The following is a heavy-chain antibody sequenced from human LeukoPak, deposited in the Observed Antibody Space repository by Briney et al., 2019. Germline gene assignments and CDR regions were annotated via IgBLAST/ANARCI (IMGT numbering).Heavy chain of an antibody. CDR3: AREIISYYYDSSGYYTPYYFDY. V-gene: IGHV1-2*02. J-gene: IGHJ4*02. CDR1: GYTFTGYY. Sequence: GASVKVSCKASGYTFTGYYMHWVRQAPGQGLEWMGWINPNSGGTNYAQKFQGRVTMTRDTSISTAYMELSRLRSDDTAVYYCAREIISYYYDSSGYYTPYYFDYWGQGTLVTVSS. D-gene: IGHD3-22*01. CDR2: INPNSGGT.